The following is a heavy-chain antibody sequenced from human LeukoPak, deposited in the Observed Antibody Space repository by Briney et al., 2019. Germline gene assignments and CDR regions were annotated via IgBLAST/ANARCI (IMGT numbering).Heavy chain of an antibody. V-gene: IGHV3-33*06. D-gene: IGHD3-22*01. CDR2: IWYDGSNK. CDR1: GFTFSSYG. CDR3: AKDRSVDYDSSGSDYYFDY. Sequence: PGGSLRLSCAASGFTFSSYGMHWVRQAPGKGLEWVAVIWYDGSNKYYADSVKGRFTISRDNSKNTLYLQMNSLRAEDTAVYYCAKDRSVDYDSSGSDYYFDYWGQGTLVTVSS. J-gene: IGHJ4*02.